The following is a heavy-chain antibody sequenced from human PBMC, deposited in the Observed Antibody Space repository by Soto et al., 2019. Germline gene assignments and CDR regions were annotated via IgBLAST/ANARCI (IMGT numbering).Heavy chain of an antibody. V-gene: IGHV1-46*01. CDR2: INPSGGST. D-gene: IGHD3-3*01. CDR3: ARAPPGSGLTETDAFDI. CDR1: GYTFTSYY. Sequence: ASVKVSCKASGYTFTSYYMHWVRQAPGQGLEWMGIINPSGGSTSYAQKFQGRVTMTRDTSTSTVYMELSSLRSEDTAVYYCARAPPGSGLTETDAFDIWGQVTMVTVS. J-gene: IGHJ3*02.